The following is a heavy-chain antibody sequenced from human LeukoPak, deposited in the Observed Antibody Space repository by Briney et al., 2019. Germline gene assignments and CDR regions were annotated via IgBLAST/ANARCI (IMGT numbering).Heavy chain of an antibody. CDR1: GGTFSSYA. CDR2: IIPIFGTA. Sequence: SVKVSCKASGGTFSSYAISWVRQAPGQGLEWMGGIIPIFGTANYAQKFQGRVTITADESTSTAYMELSSPRSEDTAVYYCARARRDQYSSSWYNWFDPWGQGTLVTVSS. D-gene: IGHD6-13*01. J-gene: IGHJ5*02. CDR3: ARARRDQYSSSWYNWFDP. V-gene: IGHV1-69*13.